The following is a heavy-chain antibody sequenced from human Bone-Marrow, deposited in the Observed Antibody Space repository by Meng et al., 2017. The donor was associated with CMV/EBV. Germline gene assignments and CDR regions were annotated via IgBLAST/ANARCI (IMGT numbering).Heavy chain of an antibody. Sequence: LLRCVAVVQRPGSSVKGSSKASGGTFSSYAISWVRQAPGQGLEWMGGIIPIFGTANSAQKFQGRVTIPADESPSTAYMELSSLRSEDTAVYYCARGRYSPNWFDPWGQGTLVTVSS. J-gene: IGHJ5*02. CDR1: GGTFSSYA. V-gene: IGHV1-69*01. D-gene: IGHD3-16*02. CDR2: IIPIFGTA. CDR3: ARGRYSPNWFDP.